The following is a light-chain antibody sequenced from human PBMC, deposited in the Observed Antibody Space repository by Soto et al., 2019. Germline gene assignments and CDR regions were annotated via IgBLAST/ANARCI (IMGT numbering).Light chain of an antibody. Sequence: EIVLTQSPATLSLSPGERATLSCRASQSFSSYLSWYQQKPGQAPRLLIYDASNRATGIPARFSGSGSGTDFTLTISSLQSEDFAVYYCQQYKNWPPITFGQGTRLEIK. CDR1: QSFSSY. J-gene: IGKJ5*01. V-gene: IGKV3-11*01. CDR2: DAS. CDR3: QQYKNWPPIT.